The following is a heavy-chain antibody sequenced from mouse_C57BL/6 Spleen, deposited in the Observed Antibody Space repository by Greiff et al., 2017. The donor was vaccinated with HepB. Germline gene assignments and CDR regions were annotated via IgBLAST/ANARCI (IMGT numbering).Heavy chain of an antibody. V-gene: IGHV1-81*01. Sequence: QVQLQQSGAELARPGASVKLSCKASGYTFTSYGISWVKQRTGQGLEWIGEIYPRSGNTYYNEKFKGKATLTADKSSSTAYMELRSLTSEDSAVYFCAGGGYDVWAWFAYWGQGTLVTVSA. CDR3: AGGGYDVWAWFAY. J-gene: IGHJ3*01. D-gene: IGHD2-2*01. CDR2: IYPRSGNT. CDR1: GYTFTSYG.